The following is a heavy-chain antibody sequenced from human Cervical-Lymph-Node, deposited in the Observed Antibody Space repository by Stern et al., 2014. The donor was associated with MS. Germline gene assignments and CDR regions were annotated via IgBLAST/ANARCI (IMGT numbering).Heavy chain of an antibody. J-gene: IGHJ6*02. CDR3: ATHRGRVTYYYGMDV. V-gene: IGHV1-24*01. CDR1: GYTLSEIS. Sequence: VQLVQSGAEVKKPGASVKVSCKVSGYTLSEISMHWVRQAHGTGLEWMGGFDPEHGETRYAQKFQGRVTMAEGRSTDTAYMELSSLRSEDTAVYYCATHRGRVTYYYGMDVWGQGTTVTVSS. D-gene: IGHD2-21*02. CDR2: FDPEHGET.